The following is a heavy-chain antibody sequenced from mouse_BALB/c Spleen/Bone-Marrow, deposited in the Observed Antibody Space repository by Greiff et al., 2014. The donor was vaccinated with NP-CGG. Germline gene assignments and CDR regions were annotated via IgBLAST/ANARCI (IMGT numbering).Heavy chain of an antibody. CDR1: GFDSSGYW. D-gene: IGHD1-2*01. Sequence: DVKLQESGGGLVQPGGSLKLSCAASGFDSSGYWMTWVRQAPGKGLEWIGEINPDSRTINYKPSLKEKFIMSRDNAKNTLYMQMSKVRSEDTALYYCARNGYYGWMTYWGQGTLVTVSA. V-gene: IGHV4-1*02. CDR2: INPDSRTI. J-gene: IGHJ3*01. CDR3: ARNGYYGWMTY.